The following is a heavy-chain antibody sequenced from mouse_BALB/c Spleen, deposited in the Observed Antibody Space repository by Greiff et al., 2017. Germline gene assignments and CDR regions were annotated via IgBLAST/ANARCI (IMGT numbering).Heavy chain of an antibody. CDR3: AREYYGSSYGYAMDY. CDR1: GFTFSSYA. D-gene: IGHD1-1*01. J-gene: IGHJ4*01. V-gene: IGHV5-9-4*01. CDR2: ISSGGSYT. Sequence: EVKLMESGGGLVKPGGSLKLSCAASGFTFSSYAMSWVRQSPEKRLEWVAEISSGGSYTYYPDTVTGRFTISRDNAKNTLYLEMSSLRSEDTAMYYCAREYYGSSYGYAMDYWGQGTSVTVSS.